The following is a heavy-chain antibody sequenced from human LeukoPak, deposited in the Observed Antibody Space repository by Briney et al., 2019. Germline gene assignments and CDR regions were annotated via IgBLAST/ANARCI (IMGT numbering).Heavy chain of an antibody. Sequence: GGSLRLSCAASGFTFTSYSMNWVRQAPGKGLEWVSSISSSSSYIYYADSVKGRFTISRDNAKNSLYLQMNSLRAEDTAVYYCARDPSGGNEGYWGQGTLVTVSS. CDR1: GFTFTSYS. CDR2: ISSSSSYI. V-gene: IGHV3-21*01. CDR3: ARDPSGGNEGY. D-gene: IGHD4-23*01. J-gene: IGHJ4*02.